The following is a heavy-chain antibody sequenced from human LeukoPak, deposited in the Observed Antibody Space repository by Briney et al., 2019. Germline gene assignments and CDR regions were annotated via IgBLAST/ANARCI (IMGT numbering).Heavy chain of an antibody. Sequence: GGSLGLSCEASGFTFASYAMTWVRQAPGKGLEWVSSISATDGSTYYAYSVRGRFTISRDNTKNTLFLQMSSLRAEDTALYYCVACSSASCYGDRFDPWGQGTLVTVSS. J-gene: IGHJ5*02. CDR3: VACSSASCYGDRFDP. V-gene: IGHV3-23*01. CDR1: GFTFASYA. D-gene: IGHD2-2*01. CDR2: ISATDGST.